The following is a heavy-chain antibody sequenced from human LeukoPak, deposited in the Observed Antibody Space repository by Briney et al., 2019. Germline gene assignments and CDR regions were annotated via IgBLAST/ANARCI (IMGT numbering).Heavy chain of an antibody. CDR2: IIPILGIA. D-gene: IGHD6-19*01. Sequence: SVKVSCKASGGTXSSYAISWVRQAPGQGLEWMGRIIPILGIANYAQKFQGRVTITADKSTSTAYMELSSLRSEDTAVYYCARVAVAGLGWFDPWGQGTLVTVSS. CDR1: GGTXSSYA. CDR3: ARVAVAGLGWFDP. J-gene: IGHJ5*02. V-gene: IGHV1-69*04.